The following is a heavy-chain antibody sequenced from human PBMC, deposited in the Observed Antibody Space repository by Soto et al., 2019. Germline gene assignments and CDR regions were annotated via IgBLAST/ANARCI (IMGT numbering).Heavy chain of an antibody. CDR3: AKSQSGSFFAAFDV. CDR1: GFTFSGDV. J-gene: IGHJ3*01. Sequence: EAQLLESGGGLGQPGGSLRLYCTSSGFTFSGDVMSWVRQAPGKGLEWVSTIFGSGETTYYADSVKGRFTISRNNSKNTLFLQMSSLRAEDTAVYYCAKSQSGSFFAAFDVWGQGTVVTVSS. CDR2: IFGSGETT. V-gene: IGHV3-23*01. D-gene: IGHD1-26*01.